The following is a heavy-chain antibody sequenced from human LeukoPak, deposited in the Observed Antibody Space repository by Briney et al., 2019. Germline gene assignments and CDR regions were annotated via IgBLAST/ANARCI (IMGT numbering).Heavy chain of an antibody. CDR2: ISSSSSYI. V-gene: IGHV3-21*01. D-gene: IGHD5-12*01. CDR3: ARDGATFSGYDWYYYMDV. J-gene: IGHJ6*03. Sequence: GGSLRLSCAASGFTFSSYSMNWVRQAPGKGLEWVSSISSSSSYIYYADSVKGRFTISRDNAKNSLYLQMSSLRVEDTAVYYCARDGATFSGYDWYYYMDVWGKGTTVTVSS. CDR1: GFTFSSYS.